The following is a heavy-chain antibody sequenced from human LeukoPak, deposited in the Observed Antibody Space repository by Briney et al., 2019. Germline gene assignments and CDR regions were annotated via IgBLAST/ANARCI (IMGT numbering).Heavy chain of an antibody. J-gene: IGHJ5*02. CDR2: ISAYNGNT. CDR1: GGTFSSNT. D-gene: IGHD3-10*01. Sequence: ASVKVSCKASGGTFSSNTISWVRQAPGQGLEWMGWISAYNGNTNYAQKLQGRVTMTTDTSTSTAYMELRSLRSDDTAVYYCARDRVGYYGSGSYYRDNWFDPWGQGTLVTVSS. V-gene: IGHV1-18*01. CDR3: ARDRVGYYGSGSYYRDNWFDP.